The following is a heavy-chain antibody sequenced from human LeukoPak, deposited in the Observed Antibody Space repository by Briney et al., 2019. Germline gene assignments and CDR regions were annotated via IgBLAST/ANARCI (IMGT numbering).Heavy chain of an antibody. CDR1: GGSFSGYY. CDR3: ARLPWYRGHWFDP. V-gene: IGHV4-59*08. D-gene: IGHD2-15*01. J-gene: IGHJ5*02. CDR2: IYSSGST. Sequence: PSETLSLTCAVYGGSFSGYYWSWIRQPPGKGLEWIGYIYSSGSTNYNPSLQSRVTISVDTSKNQFSLKLSSVTAADTAVYYCARLPWYRGHWFDPWGQGTLVTVSS.